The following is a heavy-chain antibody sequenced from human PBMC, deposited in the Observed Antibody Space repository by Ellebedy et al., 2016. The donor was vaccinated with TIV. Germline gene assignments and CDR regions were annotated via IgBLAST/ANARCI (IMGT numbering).Heavy chain of an antibody. J-gene: IGHJ4*02. V-gene: IGHV4-39*07. Sequence: SETLSLTXTVSGGSISSSSYYWGWIRQPPGKGLEWIGSIYYSGSTYYNPSLKSRVTISVDTSKNQFSLKLSSVTAADTAVYYCARVEMATICEWGQGTLVTVSS. CDR2: IYYSGST. CDR3: ARVEMATICE. D-gene: IGHD5-24*01. CDR1: GGSISSSSYY.